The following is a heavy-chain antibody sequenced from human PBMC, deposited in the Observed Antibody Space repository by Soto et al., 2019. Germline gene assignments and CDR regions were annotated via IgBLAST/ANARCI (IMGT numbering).Heavy chain of an antibody. CDR2: IIPILGIA. CDR1: GYTFTSQN. J-gene: IGHJ4*02. Sequence: ASVKVSCKASGYTFTSQNMHWVRQAPGQGLEWMGRIIPILGIASYAQKFQGRVTITADKSTITAYMELSSLRSEDTAVYYCARGDYDILTGYYDPSQSFDYWGQGTLVTVSS. V-gene: IGHV1-69*02. CDR3: ARGDYDILTGYYDPSQSFDY. D-gene: IGHD3-9*01.